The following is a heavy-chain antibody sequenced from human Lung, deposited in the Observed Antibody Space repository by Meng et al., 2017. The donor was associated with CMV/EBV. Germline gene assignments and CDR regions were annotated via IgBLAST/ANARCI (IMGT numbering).Heavy chain of an antibody. CDR3: LRRSGGSV. CDR2: IPHRGSN. V-gene: IGHV4-4*03. D-gene: IGHD3-10*01. CDR1: RDTITNQDW. J-gene: IGHJ1*01. Sequence: GPDIVSPPVPLPLTGACFRDTITNQDWCPWVRQHPGEGLEWIWEIPHRGSNPYNPSLKSLISMSIDKSKNQFSLKLTSVAAADTSVYHCLRRSGGSVWGQGTLVTVFS.